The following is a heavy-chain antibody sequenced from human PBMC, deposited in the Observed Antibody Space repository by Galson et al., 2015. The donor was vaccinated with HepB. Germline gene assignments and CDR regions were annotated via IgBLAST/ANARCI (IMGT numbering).Heavy chain of an antibody. V-gene: IGHV3-23*01. CDR2: ISGSGGST. D-gene: IGHD2-15*01. J-gene: IGHJ4*02. CDR1: GFTFSSHA. Sequence: SLRLSCAASGFTFSSHAMSWVRQAPGKGLEWVSAISGSGGSTYYADSVKGRFTISRDNSKNTLDLQMNSLRAEDTAVYYCTKEIGYCSGGTCYRREHYFDFWGQGTLVTVSS. CDR3: TKEIGYCSGGTCYRREHYFDF.